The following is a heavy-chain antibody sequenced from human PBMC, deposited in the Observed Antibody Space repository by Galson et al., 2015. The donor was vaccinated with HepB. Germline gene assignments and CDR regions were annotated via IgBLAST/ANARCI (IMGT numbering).Heavy chain of an antibody. CDR2: ISSSSSYI. D-gene: IGHD5-18*01. V-gene: IGHV3-21*01. CDR3: ARQNTWIQIYYFDY. Sequence: SLRLSCAASGFTFSSYSMNWVRQAPGKGLEWVSSISSSSSYIYYADSVKGRFTISRDNAKNSLYLQMNSLRAEDTAVYYCARQNTWIQIYYFDYWGQGTLVTVSS. CDR1: GFTFSSYS. J-gene: IGHJ4*02.